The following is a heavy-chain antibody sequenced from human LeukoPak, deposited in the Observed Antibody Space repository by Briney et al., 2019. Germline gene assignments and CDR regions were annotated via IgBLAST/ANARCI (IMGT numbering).Heavy chain of an antibody. V-gene: IGHV1-69*13. D-gene: IGHD3-3*01. CDR3: AKTINDFWSGYYYYYGMDV. CDR2: IIPIFGTA. Sequence: GASVKVSCKASGGTFSSYAISWVRQAPGQGLEWMGGIIPIFGTANYAQKFQGRVTITADESTSTAYMELSSLRSEDTAVYYCAKTINDFWSGYYYYYGMDVWGQGTTVTVSS. J-gene: IGHJ6*02. CDR1: GGTFSSYA.